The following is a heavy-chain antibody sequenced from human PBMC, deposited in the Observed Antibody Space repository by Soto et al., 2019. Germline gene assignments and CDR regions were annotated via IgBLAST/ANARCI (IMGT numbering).Heavy chain of an antibody. V-gene: IGHV5-51*01. Sequence: EVQLVQSGAEVKKPGESLKISCKGSGYTFATYWIGWVRQMHVKGLEWMGIIYPGRSTAIYSPSFQGQVTISADKSISAAYLQWSSLKASDTAIYYWARRCDPSVGLCYPAFDYWGQGTLVTVSS. J-gene: IGHJ4*02. D-gene: IGHD2-15*01. CDR1: GYTFATYW. CDR2: IYPGRSTA. CDR3: ARRCDPSVGLCYPAFDY.